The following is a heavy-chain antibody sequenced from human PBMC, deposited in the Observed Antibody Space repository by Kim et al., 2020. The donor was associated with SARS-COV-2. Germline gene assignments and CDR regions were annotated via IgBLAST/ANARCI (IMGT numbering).Heavy chain of an antibody. V-gene: IGHV4-39*07. CDR2: IYYSGST. CDR3: AIESVRLGELSFYYYYGMDV. D-gene: IGHD3-16*02. CDR1: GGSISSSSYY. Sequence: SETLSLTCTVSGGSISSSSYYWGWIRQPPGKGLEWIGSIYYSGSTYYNPSLKSRVTISVDTSKNQFSLKLSSVTAADTAVYYCAIESVRLGELSFYYYYGMDVWGQGTTVTVSS. J-gene: IGHJ6*02.